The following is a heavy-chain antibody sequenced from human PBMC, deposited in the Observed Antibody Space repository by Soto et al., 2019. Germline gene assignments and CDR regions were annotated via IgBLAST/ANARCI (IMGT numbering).Heavy chain of an antibody. CDR1: GGSVSSGSYY. CDR3: ARADRSYGHTDY. D-gene: IGHD5-18*01. Sequence: QVQLQESGPGLVKPSETLSLTCTVSGGSVSSGSYYWSWIRQPPGKGLEWIGYIYYSGSTNYNPSLKSRVTISVDTSKNQFSLKLSSVTAADTAVYYCARADRSYGHTDYWGQGTLVTVSS. V-gene: IGHV4-61*01. J-gene: IGHJ4*02. CDR2: IYYSGST.